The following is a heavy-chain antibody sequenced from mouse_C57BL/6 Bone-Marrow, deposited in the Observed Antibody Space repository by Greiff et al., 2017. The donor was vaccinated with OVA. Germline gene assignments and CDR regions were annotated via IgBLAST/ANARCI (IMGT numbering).Heavy chain of an antibody. V-gene: IGHV14-4*01. Sequence: DVKLQESGAELVRPGASVKLSCTASGFHIKYAYMHWVKARPGQGLEWIGWISPENGDTEYASKFQGKATITADTSSKTVYLHLSSLTSEDTAVYYCTTYRYWGQGATLTVSS. J-gene: IGHJ2*01. CDR3: TTYRY. CDR2: ISPENGDT. CDR1: GFHIKYAY.